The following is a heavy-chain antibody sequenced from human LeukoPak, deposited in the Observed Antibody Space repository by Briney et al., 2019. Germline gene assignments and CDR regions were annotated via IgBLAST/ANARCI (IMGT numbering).Heavy chain of an antibody. CDR3: ARHLLVAVIVGEGYFDY. CDR1: GGSITSGGYY. D-gene: IGHD1-26*01. J-gene: IGHJ4*02. V-gene: IGHV4-39*01. Sequence: PSETLSLTCTVSGGSITSGGYYWNWIRQPPGKGLEWIGSIYYSGSTYYNPSLKSRVTISVDTSKNQFSLKLSSVTAADTAVYYCARHLLVAVIVGEGYFDYWGQGTLVTDSS. CDR2: IYYSGST.